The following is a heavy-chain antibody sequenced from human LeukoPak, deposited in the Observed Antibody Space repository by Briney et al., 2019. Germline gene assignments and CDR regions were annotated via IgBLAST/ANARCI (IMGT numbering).Heavy chain of an antibody. Sequence: GGSLRLSCAASGVTLSTYAMSWARQAPGKGLEWVSGISSSGSGDNTYYADSVKGRFTISRDSSKNTLFLQMNSLRAEDTAVYYCARDGGRDGYISYFDYWGQGTLVTVSS. CDR2: ISSSGSGDNT. CDR1: GVTLSTYA. V-gene: IGHV3-23*01. D-gene: IGHD5-24*01. CDR3: ARDGGRDGYISYFDY. J-gene: IGHJ4*02.